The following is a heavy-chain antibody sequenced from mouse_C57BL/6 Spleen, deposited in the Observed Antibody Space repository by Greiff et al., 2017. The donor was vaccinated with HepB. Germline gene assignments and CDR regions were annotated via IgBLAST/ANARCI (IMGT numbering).Heavy chain of an antibody. J-gene: IGHJ1*03. Sequence: VQLQQPGAELVKPGASVKLSCKASGYTFTSYWMQWVKQRPGQGLEWIGEIDPSDSYTNYNQKFKGKATLTVDTSSSTAYMQLSSLTSEDSAVYYCARGGYYYGVWGTGTTVTVSS. D-gene: IGHD1-1*01. CDR1: GYTFTSYW. CDR3: ARGGYYYGV. V-gene: IGHV1-50*01. CDR2: IDPSDSYT.